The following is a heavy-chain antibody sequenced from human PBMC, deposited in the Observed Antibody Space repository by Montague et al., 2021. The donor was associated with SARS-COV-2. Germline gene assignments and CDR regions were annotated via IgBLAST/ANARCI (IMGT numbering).Heavy chain of an antibody. Sequence: SLRLSCAASGFTFSNSAMNWVRQAPGKGLEWVSGSSGSDGGTHYADSVKGRFTISRDNSKNVLYLLMNSLRAEGTALYYCAKDSYYYGLGYGMDVWGQGTTVTVSS. D-gene: IGHD3-10*01. CDR3: AKDSYYYGLGYGMDV. J-gene: IGHJ6*02. V-gene: IGHV3-23*01. CDR1: GFTFSNSA. CDR2: SSGSDGGT.